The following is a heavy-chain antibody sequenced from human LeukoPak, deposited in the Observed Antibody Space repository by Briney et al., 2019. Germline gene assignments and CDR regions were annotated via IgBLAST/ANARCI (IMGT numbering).Heavy chain of an antibody. CDR3: ARGKRITMVRGPYYYMDV. Sequence: PSETLSLTCAVYGGSFSGYYWSWIRQPPGKGLEWIGEINHSGSTNYNPSLKSRVTISVDTSKNQFSLKLSSVTAADTAVYYCARGKRITMVRGPYYYMDVWGKGTTVTVSS. J-gene: IGHJ6*03. V-gene: IGHV4-34*01. CDR2: INHSGST. D-gene: IGHD3-10*01. CDR1: GGSFSGYY.